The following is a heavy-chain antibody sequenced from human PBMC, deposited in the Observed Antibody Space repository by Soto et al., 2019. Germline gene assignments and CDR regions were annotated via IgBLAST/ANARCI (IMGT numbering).Heavy chain of an antibody. J-gene: IGHJ1*01. CDR3: AKHSYYDFWPGHYYYLAF. V-gene: IGHV3-23*01. CDR2: ISGTASRT. CDR1: GFTPTTTP. Sequence: GFLRLSCSVSGFTPTTTPLSWVRQPPGKGLEWVTTISGTASRTYYVDSVKGRFFISRDNSKNTVTMQMDSLRAEDTAVYYCAKHSYYDFWPGHYYYLAFWGQGTLVTVSS. D-gene: IGHD3-3*01.